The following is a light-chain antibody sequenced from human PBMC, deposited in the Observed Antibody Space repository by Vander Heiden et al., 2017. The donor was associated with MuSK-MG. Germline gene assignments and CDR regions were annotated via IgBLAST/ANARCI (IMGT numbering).Light chain of an antibody. Sequence: SYVLTQPPSVSVAPGQTARISCGGSDMGGRSVHWYQQRPGQAPVVVFYDDGDRPSGIPERFSGSNSGNTATVTISRVEAGDEADYYCQEWESGSDQYVFGTGTKVTVL. V-gene: IGLV3-21*02. CDR3: QEWESGSDQYV. J-gene: IGLJ1*01. CDR2: DDG. CDR1: DMGGRS.